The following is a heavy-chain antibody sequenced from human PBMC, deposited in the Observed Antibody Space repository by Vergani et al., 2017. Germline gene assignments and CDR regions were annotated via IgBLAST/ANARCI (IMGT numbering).Heavy chain of an antibody. Sequence: QVQLQQWGAGLLKPSETLSLTCAVYGGSFSGYYWSWIRQPPGKGLEWIGYIYYSGSTNYNPSLKSRVTISVDTSKNQFSLKLSSVPAADTAVYYCARDCSSTSCYFDYWGQGTLVTVSS. CDR2: IYYSGST. CDR1: GGSFSGYY. V-gene: IGHV4-34*01. CDR3: ARDCSSTSCYFDY. J-gene: IGHJ4*02. D-gene: IGHD2-2*01.